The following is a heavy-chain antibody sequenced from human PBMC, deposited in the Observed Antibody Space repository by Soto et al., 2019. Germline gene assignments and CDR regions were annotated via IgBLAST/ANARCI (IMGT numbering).Heavy chain of an antibody. Sequence: EVQLLESGGGLVQPGGSLRLSCAASGFAFNTYAMDWVRQAPGKGLEWVSSISGSGDRTYYADSVKGRFTISRDNSENTLYLEMNSPRAEDTAVYYCANGDRGGSGNSNFWGQGTLVTVSS. J-gene: IGHJ4*02. CDR2: ISGSGDRT. V-gene: IGHV3-23*01. CDR3: ANGDRGGSGNSNF. CDR1: GFAFNTYA. D-gene: IGHD3-10*01.